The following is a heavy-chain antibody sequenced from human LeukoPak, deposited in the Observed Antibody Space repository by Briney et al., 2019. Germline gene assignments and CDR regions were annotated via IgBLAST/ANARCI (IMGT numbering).Heavy chain of an antibody. CDR3: FRGGRGTNDGYFDY. V-gene: IGHV3-49*04. Sequence: GGSLRLSCTTSGFNFGDYGLSWVRQAPGKGLEWVTFIRNKHYGGQPNYAASVQGRFTISRDDSKSIAFLQMNSWQIDDTAVYYFFRGGRGTNDGYFDYWGQGTLVTGSS. D-gene: IGHD1-14*01. CDR2: IRNKHYGGQP. CDR1: GFNFGDYG. J-gene: IGHJ4*02.